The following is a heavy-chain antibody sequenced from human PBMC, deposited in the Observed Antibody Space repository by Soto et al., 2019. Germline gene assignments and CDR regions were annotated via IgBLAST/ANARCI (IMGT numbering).Heavy chain of an antibody. V-gene: IGHV1-3*05. Sequence: QVQLVQSGAEEKKPGASVKVSCKASGYTFTTYAMHWVRQAPGQRLEWMGWINAGNGNTKASQKFQGRVTNTGDTSASTAYMELSSLRSEATAVYYCARAVAVPADFDYWGQGTLVTVSS. CDR1: GYTFTTYA. CDR3: ARAVAVPADFDY. CDR2: INAGNGNT. D-gene: IGHD5-12*01. J-gene: IGHJ4*02.